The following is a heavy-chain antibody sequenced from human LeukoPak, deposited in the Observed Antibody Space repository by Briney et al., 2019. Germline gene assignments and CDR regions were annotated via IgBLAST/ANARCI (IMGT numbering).Heavy chain of an antibody. D-gene: IGHD3-16*01. V-gene: IGHV3-7*01. CDR1: ECGFSSST. CDR3: VVGGAGGGYFPN. J-gene: IGHJ1*01. Sequence: GGTLRLSCAAHECGFSSSTMRWGRQPAAKGLEWVAKMKEDGSDEEYVDAVKGRFTTSRDNAKNSLYLQMNSLRPEDTAVYFCVVGGAGGGYFPNWGQGSLVIVSS. CDR2: MKEDGSDE.